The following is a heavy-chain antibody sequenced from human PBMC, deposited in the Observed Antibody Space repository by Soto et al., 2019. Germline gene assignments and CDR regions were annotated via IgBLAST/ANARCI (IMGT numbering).Heavy chain of an antibody. J-gene: IGHJ4*02. CDR3: ATGVITMIVVVTAPFDY. Sequence: ASVKISCKVSGYTLTELSMHWVRQAPGKGLEWMGRFDPEDGETIYAQKFQGRVTMTEDTSTDTAYMELSSLRSEDTAVYYCATGVITMIVVVTAPFDYWGQGTLVTVSS. D-gene: IGHD3-22*01. CDR2: FDPEDGET. CDR1: GYTLTELS. V-gene: IGHV1-24*01.